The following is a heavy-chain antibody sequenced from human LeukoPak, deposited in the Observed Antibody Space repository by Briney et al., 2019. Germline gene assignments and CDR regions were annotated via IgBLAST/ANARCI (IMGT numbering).Heavy chain of an antibody. CDR1: GYTFTSYY. J-gene: IGHJ3*02. CDR3: ARGAAPLGISWTSDAFDI. V-gene: IGHV1-46*01. Sequence: ASVKVSCKASGYTFTSYYMHWVRQAPGQGLEWMGIINPSGGSTSYAQKFQGRVTMTRDTSTSTVYMELSSLRSEDTAVYYCARGAAPLGISWTSDAFDIWGQGTMVTVSS. D-gene: IGHD2-21*01. CDR2: INPSGGST.